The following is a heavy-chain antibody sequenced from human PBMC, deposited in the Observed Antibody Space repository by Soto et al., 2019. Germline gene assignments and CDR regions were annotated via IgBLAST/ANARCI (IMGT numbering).Heavy chain of an antibody. CDR3: ARSWGGWYLQLYYFDY. J-gene: IGHJ4*02. D-gene: IGHD6-19*01. V-gene: IGHV1-69*12. CDR2: IIPIFGTA. Sequence: QVQLVQSGAEVKKPGSSVKVSCKASGGTFNSYAISWVRQAPGQGLEWMGGIIPIFGTANYAQKFQGRVTITADESTSTAYMELSSLRSEDTAVYYCARSWGGWYLQLYYFDYWGQGTLVTVSS. CDR1: GGTFNSYA.